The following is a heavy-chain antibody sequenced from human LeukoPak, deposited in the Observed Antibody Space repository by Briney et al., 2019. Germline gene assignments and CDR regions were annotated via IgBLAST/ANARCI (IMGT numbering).Heavy chain of an antibody. Sequence: PGGSLRLSCAASGFTFSSYGMHWVRQAPGKGLEWVAVIWYDGSNKYYADSVKGRFTISRDNSKNTLYLQMNSLRAEDTAVYYCARDRGELPMYYFDYWGQRTLVTVSS. CDR2: IWYDGSNK. CDR1: GFTFSSYG. V-gene: IGHV3-33*01. J-gene: IGHJ4*02. CDR3: ARDRGELPMYYFDY. D-gene: IGHD3-16*01.